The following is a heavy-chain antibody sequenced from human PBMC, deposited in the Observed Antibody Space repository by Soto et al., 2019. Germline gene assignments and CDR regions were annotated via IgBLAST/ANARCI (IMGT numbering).Heavy chain of an antibody. CDR2: TRQDGGQE. V-gene: IGHV3-7*03. J-gene: IGHJ5*02. CDR1: GFTFSSYW. Sequence: EVQLVESGGGLVQPGGSLRLSCAASGFTFSSYWMSWVRQAPGKGLEWVAHTRQDGGQEYYVDSVKGRFTISRDNAKNSLYLQTNSLRGEDTAVYYCARDPSPTVAGLPVDLWGQGTRVTVSS. CDR3: ARDPSPTVAGLPVDL. D-gene: IGHD6-19*01.